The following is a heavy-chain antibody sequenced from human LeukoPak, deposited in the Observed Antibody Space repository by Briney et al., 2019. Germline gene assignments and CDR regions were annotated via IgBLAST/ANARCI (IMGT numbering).Heavy chain of an antibody. V-gene: IGHV1-24*01. D-gene: IGHD1-26*01. CDR3: ATDRGSKWELGRDAFDI. CDR2: FDPEDGET. J-gene: IGHJ3*02. CDR1: GYTPTALS. Sequence: ASVKVSCKVSGYTPTALSMHWVRQAPGKGLEWMGAFDPEDGETIYAQKFQGRVTMAEDTSTDTAYMELSSLRSEDTAVYDCATDRGSKWELGRDAFDIWGRGTMVTVSS.